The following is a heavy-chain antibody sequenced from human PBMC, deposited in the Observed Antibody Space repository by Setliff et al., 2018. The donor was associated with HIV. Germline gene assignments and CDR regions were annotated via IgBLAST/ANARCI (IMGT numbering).Heavy chain of an antibody. J-gene: IGHJ4*02. CDR1: GFTFSSHS. D-gene: IGHD4-17*01. Sequence: PGGSLRLSCSASGFTFSSHSMSWVRQAPGKGLEWVSFIGTGGSYTSYAESMKGRLTISRDNGKNTLFLRMNSLRAEDTAVYYCAKGQIDGDYVAKYEGTGIDNWGQGTLVTVSS. V-gene: IGHV3-21*01. CDR3: AKGQIDGDYVAKYEGTGIDN. CDR2: IGTGGSYT.